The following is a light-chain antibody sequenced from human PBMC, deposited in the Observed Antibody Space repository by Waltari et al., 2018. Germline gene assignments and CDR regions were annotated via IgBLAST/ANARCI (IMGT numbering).Light chain of an antibody. V-gene: IGKV3-11*01. CDR2: DAS. CDR3: QQRSTWPPFT. CDR1: QSVSKY. J-gene: IGKJ3*01. Sequence: EIVLTQSPATLSLSPGERATLSCRASQSVSKYLAWYQQKPGQAPRLPISDASNRATGIPARFSGSGSGTDFILTISSLEPEDFAVYYCQQRSTWPPFTFGPGTTLDI.